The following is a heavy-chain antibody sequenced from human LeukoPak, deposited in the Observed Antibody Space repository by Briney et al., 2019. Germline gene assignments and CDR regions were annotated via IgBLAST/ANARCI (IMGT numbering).Heavy chain of an antibody. CDR1: GYTLTGYY. D-gene: IGHD6-6*01. CDR3: ARGGPEYLYYYYMDV. V-gene: IGHV1-2*02. Sequence: VASVKVSCKASGYTLTGYYMHWVRQAPGQGLEWMGWINPNSGGTNYAQKFQGRVTMTRDTSISTAYMELSRLRSDDTAVYYCARGGPEYLYYYYMDVWGKGTTVTVSS. CDR2: INPNSGGT. J-gene: IGHJ6*03.